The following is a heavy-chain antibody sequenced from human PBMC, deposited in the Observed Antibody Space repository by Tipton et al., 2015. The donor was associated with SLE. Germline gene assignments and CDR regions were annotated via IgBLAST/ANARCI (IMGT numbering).Heavy chain of an antibody. V-gene: IGHV3-23*01. CDR3: AKVGSGAYGSGGADY. J-gene: IGHJ4*02. CDR1: GFTFSSYA. CDR2: ISGSGGST. D-gene: IGHD3-10*01. Sequence: SLRLSCAASGFTFSSYAMSWVRQAPGKGLEWVSAISGSGGSTYYADPVKGRFTISRDNSKNTLYLQMNSLRAEDTAVYYCAKVGSGAYGSGGADYWGQGTLVTVSS.